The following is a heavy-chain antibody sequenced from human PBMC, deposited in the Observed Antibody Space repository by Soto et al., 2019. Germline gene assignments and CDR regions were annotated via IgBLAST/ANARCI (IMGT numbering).Heavy chain of an antibody. J-gene: IGHJ4*02. V-gene: IGHV3-30*18. D-gene: IGHD6-13*01. CDR3: AKEQTLAAAGLDY. CDR1: GFTFGSYS. Sequence: GGSLRLSCAASGFTFGSYSMNWVRQAPGKGLEWVAVISYDGSNKYYADSVKGRFTISRDNSKNTLYLQMNSLRAEDTAVYYCAKEQTLAAAGLDYWGQGTLVTVSS. CDR2: ISYDGSNK.